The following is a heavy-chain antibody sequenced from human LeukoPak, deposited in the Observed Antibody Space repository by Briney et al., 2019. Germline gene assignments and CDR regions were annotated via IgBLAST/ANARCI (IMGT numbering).Heavy chain of an antibody. J-gene: IGHJ6*04. V-gene: IGHV3-69-1*02. CDR2: ISSSSYI. Sequence: PGGSLRLSCAASGFTFNRYNMNWVRQAPGKGLEWVSSISSSSYIYYADSVKGRFTISRDNAKNSLYLQMNSLRAEDTAVYYCAELGITMIGGVWGKGTTVTISS. D-gene: IGHD3-10*02. CDR1: GFTFNRYN. CDR3: AELGITMIGGV.